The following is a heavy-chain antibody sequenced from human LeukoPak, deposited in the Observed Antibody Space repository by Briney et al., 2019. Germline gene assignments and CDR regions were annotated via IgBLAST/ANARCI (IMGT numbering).Heavy chain of an antibody. J-gene: IGHJ4*02. CDR2: IYHSGST. V-gene: IGHV4-38-2*02. CDR1: GYSISSGYY. Sequence: SETLSLTCTVSGYSISSGYYWGWIRQPPGKGLEWIGSIYHSGSTNYNPSLKSRVTISVDTSKNQFSLKLSSVTAADTAVYYCARQGRARRYSYSYGVGTHFDYWGQGTLVTVSS. D-gene: IGHD5-18*01. CDR3: ARQGRARRYSYSYGVGTHFDY.